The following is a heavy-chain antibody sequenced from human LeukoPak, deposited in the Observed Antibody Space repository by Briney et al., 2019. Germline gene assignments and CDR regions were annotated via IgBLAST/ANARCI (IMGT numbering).Heavy chain of an antibody. CDR3: ARQDGSGSGAFDI. J-gene: IGHJ3*02. Sequence: SETLSLTCTVSGGSISSSSYYWGWIRQPPGKGLEWIGSIYYSGGTYYNPSLKSRVTISVDTSKNQFSLKLSSVTAADTAVYYCARQDGSGSGAFDIWGQGTMVTVSS. D-gene: IGHD2-15*01. CDR1: GGSISSSSYY. V-gene: IGHV4-39*01. CDR2: IYYSGGT.